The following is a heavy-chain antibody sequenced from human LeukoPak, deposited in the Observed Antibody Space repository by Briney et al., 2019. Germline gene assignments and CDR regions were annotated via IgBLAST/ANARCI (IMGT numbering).Heavy chain of an antibody. CDR3: AKGSYYDSSGSFYFDY. J-gene: IGHJ4*02. CDR1: GFTFSSYA. V-gene: IGHV3-23*01. CDR2: ISGSGDNT. Sequence: GGSLRLSCAASGFTFSSYAMSWVRQAPGEGLEWVSGISGSGDNTYYADSVKGRFTISRDNSKNTLYVQVNSLGTEDTAAYYCAKGSYYDSSGSFYFDYWGQGTLVTVSS. D-gene: IGHD3-22*01.